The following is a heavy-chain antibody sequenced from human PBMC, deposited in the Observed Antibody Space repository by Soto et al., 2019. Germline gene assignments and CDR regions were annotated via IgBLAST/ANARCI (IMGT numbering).Heavy chain of an antibody. CDR2: INHRGGT. CDR1: GASFYTYY. D-gene: IGHD3-16*01. J-gene: IGHJ6*03. Sequence: PSATLSLTCAINGASFYTYYPYWNSGRQPPGKGLEWIGEINHRGGTNYNPSLKSRVTISLDTSKNQFSLKLSSVTAADTAVYFCARDLKGETTFVYYYYYIDVWGEGTTVS. CDR3: ARDLKGETTFVYYYYYIDV. V-gene: IGHV4-34*01.